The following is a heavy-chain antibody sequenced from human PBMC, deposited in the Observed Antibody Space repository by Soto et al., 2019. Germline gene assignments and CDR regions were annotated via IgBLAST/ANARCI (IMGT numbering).Heavy chain of an antibody. Sequence: QVQLVQSGAEVKKPGASVKVSCKASGYTFTSYAMHWVRQAPGQRLEWMGWINAGNGNTKYSQKFQGRVTITRDTSASTAYMELSNLRSEDTAVYYCARGIQLGPYYYYGMDVWGQGTTVTVSS. CDR3: ARGIQLGPYYYYGMDV. D-gene: IGHD5-18*01. CDR2: INAGNGNT. J-gene: IGHJ6*02. CDR1: GYTFTSYA. V-gene: IGHV1-3*01.